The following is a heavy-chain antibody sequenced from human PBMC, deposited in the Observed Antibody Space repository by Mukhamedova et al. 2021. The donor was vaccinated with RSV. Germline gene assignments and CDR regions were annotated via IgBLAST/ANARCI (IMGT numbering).Heavy chain of an antibody. D-gene: IGHD2-21*02. CDR3: ASGADCGGDCYPPLGGAF. CDR2: IIPILGIA. V-gene: IGHV1-69*10. Sequence: APGQGLEWMGGIIPILGIANYAQKFQGRVTITADKSTSTAYMELSSLRSEDTAVYYCASGADCGGDCYPPLGGAF. J-gene: IGHJ3*01.